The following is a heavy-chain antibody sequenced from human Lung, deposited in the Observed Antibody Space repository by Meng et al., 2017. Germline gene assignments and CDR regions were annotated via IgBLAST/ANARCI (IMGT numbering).Heavy chain of an antibody. D-gene: IGHD1-7*01. J-gene: IGHJ4*02. V-gene: IGHV1-2*06. CDR3: ARDGGNYDFDY. CDR1: GYTFIDAY. Sequence: QVQLVQFGGGVKKPGASVKLSCRASGYTFIDAYVHWVRQAPGQGLEWMGRIIPSSGDANSAQKFLGRVTLTWDTSISTAYMELSSLRSDDTAIYYCARDGGNYDFDYWGQGTLVTVSS. CDR2: IIPSSGDA.